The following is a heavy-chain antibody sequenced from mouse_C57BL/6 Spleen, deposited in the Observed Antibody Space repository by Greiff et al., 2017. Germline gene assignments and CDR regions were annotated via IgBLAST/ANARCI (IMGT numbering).Heavy chain of an antibody. J-gene: IGHJ3*01. D-gene: IGHD1-1*01. Sequence: QVQLQQPGAELVKPGASVKLSCKASGYTFTSYWMQWVKQRPGQGLEWIGEIDPSDSYTNYNQKFKGKATFTVDTSSSTAYMQLSSLTSEDSAVYYCARYLYGSSSWFAYWGQGTLVTVSA. CDR3: ARYLYGSSSWFAY. V-gene: IGHV1-50*01. CDR2: IDPSDSYT. CDR1: GYTFTSYW.